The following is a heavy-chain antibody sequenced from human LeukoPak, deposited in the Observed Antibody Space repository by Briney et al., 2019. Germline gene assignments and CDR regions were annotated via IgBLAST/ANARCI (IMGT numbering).Heavy chain of an antibody. D-gene: IGHD2-15*01. J-gene: IGHJ4*02. V-gene: IGHV4-59*12. CDR2: IYYSGST. Sequence: SETLSLTCTVSGGSISSYYWSWIRQPPGKGLEWIGYIYYSGSTNYNPSLKSRVTISVDTSKNQFSLKLSSVTAADTAVYYCARDRAQVDYFDYWGQGTLVTVSS. CDR3: ARDRAQVDYFDY. CDR1: GGSISSYY.